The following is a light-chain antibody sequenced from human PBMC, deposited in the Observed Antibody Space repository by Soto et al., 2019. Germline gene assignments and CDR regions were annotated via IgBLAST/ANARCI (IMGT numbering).Light chain of an antibody. J-gene: IGLJ1*01. V-gene: IGLV2-8*01. CDR2: EVS. Sequence: TPPPPASGSPGQAVTISCTGNPSDVGGYNYVSWYQQHPGKAPKLVIYEVSKRPSGVPDRFSGSKSGNTASLTVSGLQAEDEADYYCSSYAGSNNFGVFGTGTKVTVL. CDR1: PSDVGGYNY. CDR3: SSYAGSNNFGV.